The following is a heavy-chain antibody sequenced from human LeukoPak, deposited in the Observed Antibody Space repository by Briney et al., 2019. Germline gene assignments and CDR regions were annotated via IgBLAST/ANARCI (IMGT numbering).Heavy chain of an antibody. J-gene: IGHJ4*02. V-gene: IGHV4-61*02. CDR1: GGSISSGYYY. D-gene: IGHD1-14*01. Sequence: PSETLSLTCTVSGGSISSGYYYWSWIRQPAGKGLEWIGRIYTSGSTNHNPSLKSRVTISVDTSRNQFSLKLRSVTAADTAVYYCARVGMAYHPIDSWGQGTVVTVSS. CDR3: ARVGMAYHPIDS. CDR2: IYTSGST.